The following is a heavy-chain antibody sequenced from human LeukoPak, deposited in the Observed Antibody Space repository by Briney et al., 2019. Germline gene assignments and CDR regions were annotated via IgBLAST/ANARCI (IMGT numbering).Heavy chain of an antibody. CDR3: AIDREYQLAYFDY. Sequence: GGSLRLSCAPSGYTFRIYAMSSGPHAPGNGLEWVSAISGSGGTTYYADSVRGRFTISRDNSKNTLYLQMNSLRADDTAVYYCAIDREYQLAYFDYWGQGTLVTVSS. CDR2: ISGSGGTT. J-gene: IGHJ4*02. CDR1: GYTFRIYA. D-gene: IGHD2-2*01. V-gene: IGHV3-23*01.